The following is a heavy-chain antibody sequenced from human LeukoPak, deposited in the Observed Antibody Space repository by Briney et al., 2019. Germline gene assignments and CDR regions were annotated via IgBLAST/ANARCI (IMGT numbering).Heavy chain of an antibody. CDR1: GGSISSYY. D-gene: IGHD2-2*01. CDR2: IYTSGST. CDR3: ARFRCSSTSCYAGKDVSYFGY. J-gene: IGHJ4*02. V-gene: IGHV4-4*09. Sequence: SETLSLTCTVSGGSISSYYWSWIRQPPGKGLEWIGYIYTSGSTNYNPSLKSRVTISVDTSKNQFSLKLSSVTAADTAVYYCARFRCSSTSCYAGKDVSYFGYWGQGTLVTVSS.